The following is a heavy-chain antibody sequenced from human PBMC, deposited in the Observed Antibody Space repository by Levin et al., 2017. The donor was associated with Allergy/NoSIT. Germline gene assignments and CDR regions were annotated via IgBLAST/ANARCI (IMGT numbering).Heavy chain of an antibody. V-gene: IGHV3-7*01. CDR3: ARYPMGQYYFDY. Sequence: GASVKVSCEASGFIFSSYWVSWVRQAPGKGLEWVANINQDGSQKYYADSVRGRFSISGDNAKNSLYLQINSLRADDTAVYYCARYPMGQYYFDYWGQGTLVTVSS. CDR1: GFIFSSYW. CDR2: INQDGSQK. D-gene: IGHD4-11*01. J-gene: IGHJ4*02.